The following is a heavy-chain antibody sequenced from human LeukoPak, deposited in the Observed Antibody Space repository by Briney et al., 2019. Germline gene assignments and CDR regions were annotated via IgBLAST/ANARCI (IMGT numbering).Heavy chain of an antibody. D-gene: IGHD2-2*01. Sequence: ASVKVSCKASGGTFSSYAISWARQAPGQGLEWMGGIIPIFGTANYAQKFQGRVTITADESTSTAYMELSSLRSEDTAVYYCARWVVPAATVYYYYGMDVWGQGTTVTVSS. J-gene: IGHJ6*02. CDR2: IIPIFGTA. V-gene: IGHV1-69*01. CDR3: ARWVVPAATVYYYYGMDV. CDR1: GGTFSSYA.